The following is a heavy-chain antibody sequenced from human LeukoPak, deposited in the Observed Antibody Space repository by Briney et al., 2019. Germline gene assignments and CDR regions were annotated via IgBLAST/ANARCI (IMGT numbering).Heavy chain of an antibody. CDR2: ISGSGGST. D-gene: IGHD2-2*02. CDR1: GFTFSSYA. J-gene: IGHJ4*02. Sequence: GRSLRLSCAASGFTFSSYAMSWVRQAPGKGLEWVSAISGSGGSTYYADSVKGRFTISRDNSKNTLYLQMNSLRAEDTAVYYCAKARADCSSTSCHIFDYWGQGTLVTVSS. CDR3: AKARADCSSTSCHIFDY. V-gene: IGHV3-23*01.